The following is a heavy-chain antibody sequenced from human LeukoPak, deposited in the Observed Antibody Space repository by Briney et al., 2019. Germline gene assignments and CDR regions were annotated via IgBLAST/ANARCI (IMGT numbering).Heavy chain of an antibody. CDR2: IYYSGST. V-gene: IGHV4-59*01. CDR1: GGSISSYY. Sequence: SETLSLTCTVSGGSISSYYWSWIRQPPGKGLEWIGYIYYSGSTNYNPSLKSRVTISVDTSKNQFSLKLSSVTAADTAVYYCAREVDSSSVGFDYWGQGTLVTVSS. J-gene: IGHJ4*02. CDR3: AREVDSSSVGFDY. D-gene: IGHD6-6*01.